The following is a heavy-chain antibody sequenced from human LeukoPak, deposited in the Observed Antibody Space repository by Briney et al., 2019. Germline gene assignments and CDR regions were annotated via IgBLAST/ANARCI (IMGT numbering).Heavy chain of an antibody. CDR2: INPNSGGT. Sequence: ASVKVSCKASGYTFTGYYMHWVRQAPGQGLEWMGWINPNSGGTNYAQKFQGRVTVTRDTSISTAYMELSRLRSDDTAVYYCARSGEETDAFDIWGQGTMVTVSS. V-gene: IGHV1-2*02. J-gene: IGHJ3*02. D-gene: IGHD2-21*01. CDR3: ARSGEETDAFDI. CDR1: GYTFTGYY.